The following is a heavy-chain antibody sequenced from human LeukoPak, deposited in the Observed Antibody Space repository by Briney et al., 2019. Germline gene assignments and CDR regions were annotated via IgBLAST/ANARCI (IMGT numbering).Heavy chain of an antibody. CDR2: ISERGGST. V-gene: IGHV3-23*01. CDR1: GISLSNYG. D-gene: IGHD1-14*01. CDR3: ARGSGMGDY. Sequence: GGSLRLSCVVSGISLSNYGMTWVRQAPGKGLEWVSYISERGGSTTYADSVKGRFTISRDTSLNTLYLQMNSPRAEDTAVYYCARGSGMGDYWGQGTLVTVSS. J-gene: IGHJ4*02.